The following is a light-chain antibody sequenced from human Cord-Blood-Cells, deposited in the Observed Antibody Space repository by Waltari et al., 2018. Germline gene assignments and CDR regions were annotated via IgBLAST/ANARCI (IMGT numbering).Light chain of an antibody. CDR2: YAS. J-gene: IGKJ2*01. V-gene: IGKV1-5*01. Sequence: DIQITQSPSTLSASVGDRVTIPCRASQSISSWLAWYQQKPGKAPKLLIYYASSLESGVPSRFSGSGSWTEFTLTIISLQHDDVATYYCQQYNSYSPYTFGQGTKLEIK. CDR3: QQYNSYSPYT. CDR1: QSISSW.